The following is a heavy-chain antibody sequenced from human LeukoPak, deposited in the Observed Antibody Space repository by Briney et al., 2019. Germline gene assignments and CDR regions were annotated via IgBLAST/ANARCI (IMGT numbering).Heavy chain of an antibody. D-gene: IGHD3-22*01. CDR2: IYYSGST. CDR1: GGSISSYY. V-gene: IGHV4-59*08. J-gene: IGHJ4*02. Sequence: SETLSLTCGVSGGSISSYYWSWIRQPPGKGLEWIGYIYYSGSTNYNPSLKSRVTISVDTSKNQFSLKLSSVTAADTAVYYCASHYYDSSGFDYWGQGTLVTVSS. CDR3: ASHYYDSSGFDY.